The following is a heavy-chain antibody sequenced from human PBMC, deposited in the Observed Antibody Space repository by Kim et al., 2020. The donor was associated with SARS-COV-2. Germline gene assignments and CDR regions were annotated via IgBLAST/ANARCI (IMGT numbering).Heavy chain of an antibody. J-gene: IGHJ6*02. CDR3: AGTYYGSGSPRMDV. CDR2: IYYSGST. V-gene: IGHV4-39*01. CDR1: GGSISSSSYY. Sequence: SETLSLTCTVSGGSISSSSYYWGWIRQPPGKGLEWIGSIYYSGSTYYNPSLKSRVTISVETSKNQFSLKLSSVTAADTAVYYCAGTYYGSGSPRMDVWGQGTTVTVSS. D-gene: IGHD3-10*01.